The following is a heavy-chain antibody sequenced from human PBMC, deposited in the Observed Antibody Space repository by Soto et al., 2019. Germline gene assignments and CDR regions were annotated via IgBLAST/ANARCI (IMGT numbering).Heavy chain of an antibody. CDR1: GYSIISGYY. J-gene: IGHJ5*02. CDR3: ARRYYDSSGHEECWFDP. CDR2: IYHSGST. V-gene: IGHV4-38-2*01. Sequence: TSETLSLTCAVSGYSIISGYYWGFIRQPPGKGLEWIGSIYHSGSTYYNPSLKSRVTISVDTSKNQFSLKLSSVTAADTAVYYCARRYYDSSGHEECWFDPWGQGTLVTVSS. D-gene: IGHD3-22*01.